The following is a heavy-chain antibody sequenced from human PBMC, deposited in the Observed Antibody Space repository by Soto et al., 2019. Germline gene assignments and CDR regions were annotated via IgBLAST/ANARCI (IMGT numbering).Heavy chain of an antibody. V-gene: IGHV1-46*01. CDR1: GYTFTTYF. CDR3: ARSFSSGATTYFDY. D-gene: IGHD3-22*01. Sequence: QVQLVQSGAEVKKPGASVKVSCKASGYTFTTYFMHWVRQAPGQGLEWMGIINPGGGSTIYAQKFQGRVTMNRDTSTSTVYMELSSLRSEDTAVFYCARSFSSGATTYFDYWGQGTLVTGSS. CDR2: INPGGGST. J-gene: IGHJ4*02.